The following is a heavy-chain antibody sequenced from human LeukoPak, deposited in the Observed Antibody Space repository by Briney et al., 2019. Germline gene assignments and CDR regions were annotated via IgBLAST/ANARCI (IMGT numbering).Heavy chain of an antibody. CDR3: ARFGIRVGFDY. V-gene: IGHV4-34*01. J-gene: IGHJ4*02. Sequence: PSETLSLTCAVYGGSFSGYYWSWIRQPPGKGLEWIGEINHSGSTNYNPSLKSRVTISVDTSKNQFSLKLSSVTAADTAVYYCARFGIRVGFDYWGQGTLVTVSS. CDR1: GGSFSGYY. CDR2: INHSGST. D-gene: IGHD3-3*02.